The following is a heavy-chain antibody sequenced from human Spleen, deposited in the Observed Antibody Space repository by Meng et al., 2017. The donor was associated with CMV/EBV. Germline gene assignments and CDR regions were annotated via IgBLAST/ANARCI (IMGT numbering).Heavy chain of an antibody. CDR1: GFTFSAYW. J-gene: IGHJ6*02. CDR2: INWNGGST. Sequence: GESLKISCAASGFTFSAYWMYWVRQAPGKGLEWVSGINWNGGSTGFADSVKGRFTISRDNAKNSLYLQMNSLRAGDTALYYCARDDTYYGMDVWGQGTTVTVSS. V-gene: IGHV3-20*04. CDR3: ARDDTYYGMDV.